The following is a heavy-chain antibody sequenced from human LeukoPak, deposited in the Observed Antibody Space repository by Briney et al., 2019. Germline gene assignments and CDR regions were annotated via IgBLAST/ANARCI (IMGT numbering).Heavy chain of an antibody. CDR1: GFTFSSYA. D-gene: IGHD6-13*01. Sequence: PGGSLRLSCAASGFTFSSYAMSWVRQAPGKGLEWVSAISGSGGSTYYADSVKGRFTISRDNSKNTLYLQMNSLRAEDTAVYYCAKSQFGPSIAAADDYWGQGTLVTVSS. V-gene: IGHV3-23*01. CDR2: ISGSGGST. CDR3: AKSQFGPSIAAADDY. J-gene: IGHJ4*02.